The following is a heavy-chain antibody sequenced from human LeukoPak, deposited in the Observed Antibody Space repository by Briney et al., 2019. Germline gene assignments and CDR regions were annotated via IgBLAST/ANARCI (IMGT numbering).Heavy chain of an antibody. CDR2: ISGSGDST. Sequence: GGSLRLSCAASGSTFGIYAMNWVRQAPGKGLEWVSGISGSGDSTYYADSVKGRFTISRDNSKNTQYLQMNSLRAEDTAIYYCAKDRVVSTMVPGWYFDLWGRGTLVTVSS. V-gene: IGHV3-23*01. J-gene: IGHJ2*01. CDR3: AKDRVVSTMVPGWYFDL. CDR1: GSTFGIYA. D-gene: IGHD5/OR15-5a*01.